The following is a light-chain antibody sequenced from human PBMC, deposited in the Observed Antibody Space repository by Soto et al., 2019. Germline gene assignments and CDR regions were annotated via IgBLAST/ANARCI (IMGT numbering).Light chain of an antibody. V-gene: IGKV1-5*01. CDR2: DVS. CDR3: QQYNTFPYT. Sequence: DIQMTQSPSTLPTSVGDRVTITCRASQSFNRWLAWYQQKPGKVPKLLIYDVSTLETGVPSRFSGSGSGAEFSLTISSLQPDDLATYYCQQYNTFPYTFGQGTTLVI. J-gene: IGKJ2*01. CDR1: QSFNRW.